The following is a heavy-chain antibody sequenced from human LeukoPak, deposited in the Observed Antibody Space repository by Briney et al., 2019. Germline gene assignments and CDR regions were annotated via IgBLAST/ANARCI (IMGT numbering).Heavy chain of an antibody. CDR2: ISDDGSTK. CDR3: ARDSGQVTMVRGVIQPYYGMDV. J-gene: IGHJ6*02. V-gene: IGHV3-30*03. CDR1: GFTFSFYG. Sequence: GGSLRLSCAASGFTFSFYGIHWVRQAPGKGLEWVAVISDDGSTKYYSDSVKGRFTVSRDNSKDTLYLQMNSLRAEDTAVYYCARDSGQVTMVRGVIQPYYGMDVWGQGTTVTVSS. D-gene: IGHD3-10*01.